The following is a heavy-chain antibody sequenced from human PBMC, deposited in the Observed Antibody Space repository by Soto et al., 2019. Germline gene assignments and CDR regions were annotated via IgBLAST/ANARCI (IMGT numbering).Heavy chain of an antibody. J-gene: IGHJ4*02. D-gene: IGHD4-4*01. V-gene: IGHV3-73*01. CDR2: IRSKANSYAT. CDR3: TRAPTDYSELNY. Sequence: GGSLRLSCAASGFTFSGSALHWVRQASGKGLEWVGRIRSKANSYATAYAASVKGRFTISRDDSKNTAYLQMNSLKTEDTAVYYCTRAPTDYSELNYWGQGTLVTVSS. CDR1: GFTFSGSA.